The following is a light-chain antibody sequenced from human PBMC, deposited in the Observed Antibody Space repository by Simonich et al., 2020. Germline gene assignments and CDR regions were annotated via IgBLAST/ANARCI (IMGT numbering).Light chain of an antibody. CDR2: DAS. CDR1: QGVSSY. CDR3: QQRSNWPYT. J-gene: IGKJ2*01. Sequence: EIVLTQSPATLSLSPGERATLSCRASQGVSSYLAGYQQNPGQAPRLLIYDASNRATGIPARFSGSGSGTDFTLTISSLEPEDFAVYYCQQRSNWPYTFGQGTKLEIK. V-gene: IGKV3-11*01.